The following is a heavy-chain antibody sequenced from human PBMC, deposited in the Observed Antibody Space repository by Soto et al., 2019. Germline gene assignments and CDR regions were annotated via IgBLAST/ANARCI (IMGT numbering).Heavy chain of an antibody. Sequence: PGGSLRLSCAASGFTFSSYGMHWVRQAPGKGLEWVAVISYDGSNKYYADSVKGRFTISRDNSKNTLYLQMNSLRAEDTAVYYCAKGLTPPWRSSSGYISKAADAFDIWGQGTMVTVSS. D-gene: IGHD3-22*01. V-gene: IGHV3-30*18. CDR2: ISYDGSNK. CDR1: GFTFSSYG. J-gene: IGHJ3*02. CDR3: AKGLTPPWRSSSGYISKAADAFDI.